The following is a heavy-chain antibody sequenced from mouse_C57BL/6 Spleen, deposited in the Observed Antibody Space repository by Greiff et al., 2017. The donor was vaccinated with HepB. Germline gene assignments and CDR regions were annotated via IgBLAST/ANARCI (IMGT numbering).Heavy chain of an antibody. D-gene: IGHD2-4*01. Sequence: QVQFQQPGAELVKPGASVKLSCKASGYTFTSYWMHWVKQRPGQGLEWIGMIHPNSGSTNYNEKFKSKATLTVDKSSSTAYMQLSSLTSEDSAVYYCAREGYDYEFAYWGQRTLVTVSA. CDR1: GYTFTSYW. J-gene: IGHJ3*01. CDR3: AREGYDYEFAY. CDR2: IHPNSGST. V-gene: IGHV1-64*01.